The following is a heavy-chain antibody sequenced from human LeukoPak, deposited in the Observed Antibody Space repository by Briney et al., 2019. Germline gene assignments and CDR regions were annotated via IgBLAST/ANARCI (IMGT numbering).Heavy chain of an antibody. Sequence: PSETLSLTCTVSGGSISSYYWSWVRQPPGKGLERMGYIYYSGSTNYNPSLKRRDTISVDTTKKKCSLKLSSVTAADTAVYYCASGAAAGTRMKYNWFDPWSQGTLVTVSS. CDR2: IYYSGST. CDR1: GGSISSYY. D-gene: IGHD6-13*01. CDR3: ASGAAAGTRMKYNWFDP. J-gene: IGHJ5*02. V-gene: IGHV4-59*01.